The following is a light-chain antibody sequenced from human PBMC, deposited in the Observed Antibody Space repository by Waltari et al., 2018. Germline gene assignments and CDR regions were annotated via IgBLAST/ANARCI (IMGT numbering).Light chain of an antibody. CDR3: LSPDSSGTYVV. Sequence: SYELTQPPSVSVSPGQTASITCSGHALSTKYAYWYHQKSAQAPVLVIFEDSKRPSGIPERIAGSSSGTMATLTLSGAQLEDEGDYYCLSPDSSGTYVVFGGGTKLTVL. CDR2: EDS. CDR1: ALSTKY. J-gene: IGLJ2*01. V-gene: IGLV3-10*01.